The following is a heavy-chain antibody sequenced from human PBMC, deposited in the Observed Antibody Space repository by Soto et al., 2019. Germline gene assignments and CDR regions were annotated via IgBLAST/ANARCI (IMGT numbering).Heavy chain of an antibody. J-gene: IGHJ4*02. CDR3: ARDQEYSSSPEGVNYFDY. CDR2: IYHSGST. CDR1: GGSISSSNW. Sequence: PSETLSLTCAVSGGSISSSNWWSWVRQPPGKGLEWIGEIYHSGSTNYNPSLKSRVTISVDKSKNQFSLKLSSVTAADTAVYYCARDQEYSSSPEGVNYFDYWGQGTLVTVSS. V-gene: IGHV4-4*02. D-gene: IGHD6-6*01.